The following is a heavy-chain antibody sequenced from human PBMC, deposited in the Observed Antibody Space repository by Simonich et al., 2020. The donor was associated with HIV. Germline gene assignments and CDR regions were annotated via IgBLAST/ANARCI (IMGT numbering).Heavy chain of an antibody. CDR2: IWYVGSNK. J-gene: IGHJ4*02. D-gene: IGHD1-26*01. Sequence: QVQLVESGGGVVQPGRSLRLSCAASGFTCSSYGMHWVRQAPGKGVDWLAVIWYVGSNKYYADSVKGRFTISRDNSKNTLYLQMNSLRAEDTAVYYCAREAYSFDYWGQGTLVTVSS. V-gene: IGHV3-33*01. CDR1: GFTCSSYG. CDR3: AREAYSFDY.